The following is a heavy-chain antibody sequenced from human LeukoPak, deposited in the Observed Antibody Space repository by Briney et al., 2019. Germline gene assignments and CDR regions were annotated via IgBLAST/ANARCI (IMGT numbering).Heavy chain of an antibody. J-gene: IGHJ6*02. Sequence: GGSLRLSCAASGFTFSNYYMHWVRQAPGKGLEWVAAISNDGGNKYYVDSLKGRFTISRDNPKNTLYLHMNSLRTEDTAVYYCAKNYYGMDVWGQGTTVTVSS. CDR1: GFTFSNYY. CDR3: AKNYYGMDV. V-gene: IGHV3-30*18. CDR2: ISNDGGNK.